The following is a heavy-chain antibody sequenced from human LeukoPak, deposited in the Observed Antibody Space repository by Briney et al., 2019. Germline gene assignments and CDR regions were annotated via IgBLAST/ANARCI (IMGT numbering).Heavy chain of an antibody. V-gene: IGHV4-39*07. D-gene: IGHD2-2*02. CDR3: ARVFEVPAAILFDY. J-gene: IGHJ4*02. CDR2: IYYSGST. CDR1: GGSISSGSYY. Sequence: PSETLSLTCTVSGGSISSGSYYWSWIRQPPGKGLEWIGSIYYSGSTYYNPSLKSRVTISVDTSKNQFSLKLSSVTAADTAVYYCARVFEVPAAILFDYWGQGTLVTVSS.